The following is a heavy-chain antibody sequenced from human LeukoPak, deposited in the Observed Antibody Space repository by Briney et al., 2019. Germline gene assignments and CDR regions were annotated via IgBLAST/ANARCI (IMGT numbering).Heavy chain of an antibody. CDR2: AHPATSII. J-gene: IGHJ5*02. CDR1: EYDFANYW. Sequence: GDSLKISCKGPEYDFANYWIDWVRQTPGRGLEWMGIAHPATSIIHYGPSFQGQVTISFDRSLSTAYLQWTSLKASDSGMYFCARRKFYDTYLDPWGRETLVTVSS. CDR3: ARRKFYDTYLDP. V-gene: IGHV5-51*01. D-gene: IGHD2/OR15-2a*01.